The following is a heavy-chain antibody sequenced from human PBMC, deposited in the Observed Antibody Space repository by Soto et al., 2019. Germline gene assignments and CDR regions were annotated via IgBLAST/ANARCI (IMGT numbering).Heavy chain of an antibody. J-gene: IGHJ4*02. V-gene: IGHV3-74*01. CDR1: GFTFSGHW. CDR3: ARGSCSGDTCFCGGTL. CDR2: INSDGSRT. D-gene: IGHD2-15*01. Sequence: EVQLAESGGGLVQPGGSLRLSCAASGFTFSGHWMHWVRQAPGKGLVWLSRINSDGSRTNYADSVKGRFTISRDNAKNTFYLEMNSLRVEDTAVYYCARGSCSGDTCFCGGTLWGQGTLVTVSS.